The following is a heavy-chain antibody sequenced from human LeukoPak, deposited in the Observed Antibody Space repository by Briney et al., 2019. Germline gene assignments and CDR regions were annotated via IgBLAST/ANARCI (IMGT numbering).Heavy chain of an antibody. D-gene: IGHD3-3*01. CDR1: GGSISSYY. Sequence: SETLSLTCTVSGGSISSYYWSWIRQPPGKGLEWIGYIYYSGSTNYNPSLKSRVTISVDTSKNQFSLKLSSVTAADTAVYYCARTSYDFWSGYYHYYMDVWGKGTMVTVSS. CDR3: ARTSYDFWSGYYHYYMDV. J-gene: IGHJ6*03. V-gene: IGHV4-59*01. CDR2: IYYSGST.